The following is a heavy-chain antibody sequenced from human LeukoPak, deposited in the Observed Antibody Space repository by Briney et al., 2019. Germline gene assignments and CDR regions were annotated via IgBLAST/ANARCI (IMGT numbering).Heavy chain of an antibody. CDR3: ARAEPSRFGELLPFDP. CDR1: GGSISSSSYY. D-gene: IGHD3-10*01. J-gene: IGHJ5*02. V-gene: IGHV4-39*01. CDR2: IYYSGST. Sequence: SETLSLTCTVSGGSISSSSYYWGWIRQPSGKGLEWIGSIYYSGSTYYNPSLKSRVTISVDTSKNQFSLKLSSVTAADTAVYYCARAEPSRFGELLPFDPWGQGTLVTASS.